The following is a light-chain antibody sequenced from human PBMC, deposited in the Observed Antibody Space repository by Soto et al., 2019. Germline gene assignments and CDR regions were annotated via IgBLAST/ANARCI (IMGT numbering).Light chain of an antibody. Sequence: EFVLTQSPATLSLSPGERATLSCRASQSVSSYLAWHQQKPGQAPRLLIYGVSNRATGIPARFSGSGSGTDFTLTISSPEPEDFAVYYCQQRGTFGGGTKVDIK. CDR3: QQRGT. CDR1: QSVSSY. V-gene: IGKV3-11*01. CDR2: GVS. J-gene: IGKJ4*01.